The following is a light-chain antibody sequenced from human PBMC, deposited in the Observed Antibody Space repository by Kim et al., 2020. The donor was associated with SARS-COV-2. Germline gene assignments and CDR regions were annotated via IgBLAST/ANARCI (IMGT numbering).Light chain of an antibody. CDR2: GAS. CDR3: QQYGSSPLT. V-gene: IGKV3-20*01. J-gene: IGKJ4*01. Sequence: SPGDRASPSCRASPSVSRSYLAWYQQKPGQAPRLLIYGASSRATGIPDRFSGSGSRTDFTLTISRLEPEDVAVYYCQQYGSSPLTFGGGTKVDIK. CDR1: PSVSRSY.